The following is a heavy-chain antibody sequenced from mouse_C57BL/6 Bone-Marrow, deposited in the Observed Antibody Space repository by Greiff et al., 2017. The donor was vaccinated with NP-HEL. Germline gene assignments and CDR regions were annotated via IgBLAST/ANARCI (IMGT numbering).Heavy chain of an antibody. CDR2: IYPGGGYT. Sequence: VKLMESGAELVRPGTSVKMSCKASGYTFTNYWIGWAKQRPGHGLEWIGDIYPGGGYTNYNEKFKGKATLTADKSSSTAYMQFSSLTSEDSAIYYCARKWDYDWYFDVWGTGTTVTVSS. CDR3: ARKWDYDWYFDV. V-gene: IGHV1-63*01. CDR1: GYTFTNYW. J-gene: IGHJ1*03. D-gene: IGHD2-4*01.